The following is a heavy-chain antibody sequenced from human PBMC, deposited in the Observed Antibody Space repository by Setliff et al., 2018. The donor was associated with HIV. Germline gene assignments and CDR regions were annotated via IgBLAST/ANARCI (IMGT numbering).Heavy chain of an antibody. CDR1: GGSFAASH. CDR3: ATDHVTMAGTRFDF. D-gene: IGHD6-19*01. J-gene: IGHJ4*02. Sequence: ETLSLTCAVYGGSFAASHWSWIRQSPGKGLEWIGEISHSGDTKYTPSLKGRLTISIDTSKKQFSLRLKSVTAADAAVYYCATDHVTMAGTRFDFWGQGTPVTVSS. V-gene: IGHV4-34*01. CDR2: ISHSGDT.